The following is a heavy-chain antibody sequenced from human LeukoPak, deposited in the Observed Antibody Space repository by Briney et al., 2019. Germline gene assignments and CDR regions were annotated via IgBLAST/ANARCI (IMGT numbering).Heavy chain of an antibody. CDR1: GGSISSSSYY. Sequence: PSETLSLTCTVSGGSISSSSYYWGWIRQPPGKGLEWIGSIYYSGSTYYSPSLKSRVTISVDTSKNQFSLKLSSVTAADTAVYYCARPDSYGDDAFDIWGQGTMVTVSS. CDR2: IYYSGST. J-gene: IGHJ3*02. D-gene: IGHD4-17*01. V-gene: IGHV4-39*07. CDR3: ARPDSYGDDAFDI.